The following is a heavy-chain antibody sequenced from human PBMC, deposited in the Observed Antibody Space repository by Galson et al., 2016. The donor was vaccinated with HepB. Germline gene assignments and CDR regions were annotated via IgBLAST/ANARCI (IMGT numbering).Heavy chain of an antibody. CDR1: GYLYISYG. CDR3: ARSSFGVSNP. CDR2: MSASNGNT. J-gene: IGHJ5*02. V-gene: IGHV1-18*01. D-gene: IGHD3-3*01. Sequence: SVKVSCKASGYLYISYGINWVRQAPGQGLEWMGWMSASNGNTDYAQKFHGRVTMNTDTSTTTAYMELRSLRSDDTAMYYCARSSFGVSNPWGQGTLVTVSS.